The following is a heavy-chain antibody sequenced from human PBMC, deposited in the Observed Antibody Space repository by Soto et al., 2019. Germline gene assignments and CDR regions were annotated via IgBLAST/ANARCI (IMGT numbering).Heavy chain of an antibody. CDR2: VFYGDST. J-gene: IGHJ4*02. Sequence: KPSETLSLTCTVSGVSMNNNYWSWIRQPPGKGLEWIGYVFYGDSTTYSPSLRSRVTISVDTSKNQFSLKVNSVTAADTAVYYCASDADTGMTTWGQGILVTVSS. CDR1: GVSMNNNY. D-gene: IGHD5-18*01. CDR3: ASDADTGMTT. V-gene: IGHV4-59*01.